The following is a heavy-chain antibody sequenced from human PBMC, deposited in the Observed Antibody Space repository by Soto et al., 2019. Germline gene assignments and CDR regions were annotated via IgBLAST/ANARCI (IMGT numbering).Heavy chain of an antibody. CDR2: IIPIFGTA. D-gene: IGHD6-19*01. CDR1: GGTFSSYA. Sequence: SVKVSCKASGGTFSSYAISWVRQAPGQGLEWMGGIIPIFGTANYAQKFQGRVTITADESTSTAYMELSSLRSEDKAVYYCERLDADKAVAAAYWGQGTLVTVSS. J-gene: IGHJ4*02. CDR3: ERLDADKAVAAAY. V-gene: IGHV1-69*13.